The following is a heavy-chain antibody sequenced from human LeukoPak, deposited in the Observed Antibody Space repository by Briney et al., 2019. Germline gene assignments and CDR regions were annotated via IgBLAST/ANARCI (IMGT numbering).Heavy chain of an antibody. V-gene: IGHV1-46*01. CDR3: ARDQEGFDY. CDR1: GYTSTSNY. CDR2: IYPRDGST. J-gene: IGHJ4*02. Sequence: ASVKVSCKASGYTSTSNYIHWVRQAPGQGLEWMGMIYPRDGSTGYAQKFQGRVTVTRDTSTSTVHMELSGLRSEDTAVYYCARDQEGFDYWGQGTLVTVSS.